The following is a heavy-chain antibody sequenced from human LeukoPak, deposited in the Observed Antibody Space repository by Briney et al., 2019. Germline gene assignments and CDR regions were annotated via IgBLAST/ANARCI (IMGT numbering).Heavy chain of an antibody. CDR2: IRYDGSNK. CDR3: ARDDGNYVPYYFDY. D-gene: IGHD1-7*01. J-gene: IGHJ4*02. Sequence: GGSLRLSCAASGFIFSTYGMHWVRQAPGKGLEWEAFIRYDGSNKYYADSVKGRFTISRDNSKNTLYLQMNSLRAEDTAVYYCARDDGNYVPYYFDYWGQGTLVTVSS. CDR1: GFIFSTYG. V-gene: IGHV3-30*02.